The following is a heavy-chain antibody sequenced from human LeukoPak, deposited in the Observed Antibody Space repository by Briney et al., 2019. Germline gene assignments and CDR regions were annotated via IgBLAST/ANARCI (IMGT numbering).Heavy chain of an antibody. CDR3: AKSVVVVAASAGDWFDP. Sequence: PGGSLRLSCAASGFTSSDYWMHWVRHAPGKGLEWVSGISGSGGSTYHADSVKGRFTISRDNSKNTLYLQMNSLRAEDTAVYYCAKSVVVVAASAGDWFDPWGQGTLVIVSS. D-gene: IGHD2-15*01. J-gene: IGHJ5*02. CDR2: ISGSGGST. V-gene: IGHV3-23*01. CDR1: GFTSSDYW.